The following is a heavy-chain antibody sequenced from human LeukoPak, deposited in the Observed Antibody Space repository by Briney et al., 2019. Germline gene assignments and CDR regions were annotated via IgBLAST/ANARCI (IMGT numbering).Heavy chain of an antibody. CDR3: ARPRGVTIFGVEPDYFDY. Sequence: IFYSGTTNYNPSLKSRVTISVDTSKNQFSLKLSSVTAADTAVYYCARPRGVTIFGVEPDYFDYWGQGTLVTVSS. CDR2: IFYSGTT. J-gene: IGHJ4*02. V-gene: IGHV4-59*08. D-gene: IGHD3-3*01.